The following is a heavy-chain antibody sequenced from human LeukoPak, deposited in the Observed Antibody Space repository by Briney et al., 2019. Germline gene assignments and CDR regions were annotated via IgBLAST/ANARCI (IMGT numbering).Heavy chain of an antibody. J-gene: IGHJ4*02. D-gene: IGHD1-26*01. CDR1: GGSFSGFR. CDR2: INHSGGT. CDR3: ARQRGSYPSLVDY. V-gene: IGHV4-34*01. Sequence: TSETLSLTCAVSGGSFSGFRWHWIRQPPGKGPEWIGEINHSGGTTYNPSLKSRVTISVDTSKIQFSLKLSSVTAADTAVYYCARQRGSYPSLVDYWGQGTLVTVSS.